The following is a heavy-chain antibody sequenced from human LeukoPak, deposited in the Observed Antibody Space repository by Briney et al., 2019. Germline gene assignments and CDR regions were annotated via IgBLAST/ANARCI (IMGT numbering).Heavy chain of an antibody. V-gene: IGHV3-23*01. D-gene: IGHD2-15*01. CDR2: ISGSGGST. CDR1: GFTFSNYA. Sequence: PGGSLRLSCAASGFTFSNYAMIWVRQAPGKGLEWVSPISGSGGSTFYADSVQGRFTVSRDNSKNTLYLQMTSLRAEDTAIYYCARSREILRTSGFDYWGQGTLVTVSS. CDR3: ARSREILRTSGFDY. J-gene: IGHJ4*02.